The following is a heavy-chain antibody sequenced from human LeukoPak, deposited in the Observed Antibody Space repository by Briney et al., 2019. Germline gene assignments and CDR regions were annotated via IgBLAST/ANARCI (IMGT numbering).Heavy chain of an antibody. CDR1: GGSISSYY. Sequence: SGTLSLTCTVSGGSISSYYWSWIRQPPGKGLEWIGYIYYRGSTNYNPSLKSRVTISVDTSKNQFSLKLSSVTAADTAVYYCARHGRDGYNLRFDYWGQGTLVTVSS. V-gene: IGHV4-59*08. CDR3: ARHGRDGYNLRFDY. J-gene: IGHJ4*02. D-gene: IGHD5-24*01. CDR2: IYYRGST.